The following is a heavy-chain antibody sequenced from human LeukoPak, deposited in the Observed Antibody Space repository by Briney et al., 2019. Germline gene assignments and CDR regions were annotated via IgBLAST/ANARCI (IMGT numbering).Heavy chain of an antibody. CDR1: GFTFSSYW. Sequence: GGSLRLSCAASGFTFSSYWMHWVRQAPGKGLVWVSRINSDGGTTSYADSVKGRFTISRDNAKNTLYLQMNSLRAGDTAVYYCARETADDAFDIWGQGTMVTVSS. D-gene: IGHD1-14*01. CDR2: INSDGGTT. V-gene: IGHV3-74*01. CDR3: ARETADDAFDI. J-gene: IGHJ3*02.